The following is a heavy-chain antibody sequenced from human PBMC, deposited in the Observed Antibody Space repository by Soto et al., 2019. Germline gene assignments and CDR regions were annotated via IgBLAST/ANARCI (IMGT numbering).Heavy chain of an antibody. Sequence: GESLKISCKGSGYSFTSYWISWVRQMPGKGLEWMGRIDPSDSYTNYSPSFQGHVTISADKSISTAYLQWSSLKASDTAMYYCARGVVTDILAFDIWGQGTMVTVSS. CDR1: GYSFTSYW. V-gene: IGHV5-10-1*01. CDR2: IDPSDSYT. J-gene: IGHJ3*02. D-gene: IGHD2-21*02. CDR3: ARGVVTDILAFDI.